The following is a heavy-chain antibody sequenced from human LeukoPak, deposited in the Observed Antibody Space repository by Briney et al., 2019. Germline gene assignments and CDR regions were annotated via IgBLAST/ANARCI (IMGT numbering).Heavy chain of an antibody. D-gene: IGHD3-10*01. CDR3: ARGVLLWFGELCRFDY. V-gene: IGHV4-39*07. J-gene: IGHJ4*02. CDR1: SGSISTSNYY. Sequence: SETLSLTCTVSSGSISTSNYYWGWVRQPPGKALEWIGNIFYSGSTYYSPSLKSRVTISLDTSRNQFSLKLNSVTAADTAVYYCARGVLLWFGELCRFDYWGQGTLVTVSS. CDR2: IFYSGST.